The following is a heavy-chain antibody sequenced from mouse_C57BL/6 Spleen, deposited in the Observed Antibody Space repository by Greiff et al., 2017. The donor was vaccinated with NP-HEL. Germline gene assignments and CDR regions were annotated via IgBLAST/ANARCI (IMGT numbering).Heavy chain of an antibody. Sequence: EVHLVESGGGLVKPGGSLKLSCAASGFTFSSYAMSWVRQTPEKRLEWVATISDGGSYTYYPDNVKGRFTLSRDNAKNKLYLQMSHLKSEDTAVYYCARDGDYYCSSYFDYWGQGTTLTVSS. CDR1: GFTFSSYA. CDR3: ARDGDYYCSSYFDY. D-gene: IGHD1-1*01. J-gene: IGHJ2*01. V-gene: IGHV5-4*01. CDR2: ISDGGSYT.